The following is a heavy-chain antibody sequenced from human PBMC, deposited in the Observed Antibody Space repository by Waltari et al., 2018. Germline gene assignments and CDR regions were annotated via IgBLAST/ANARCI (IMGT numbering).Heavy chain of an antibody. CDR3: VRDLWGRDDS. V-gene: IGHV3-74*03. D-gene: IGHD3-16*01. CDR1: FW. Sequence: FWMHWVRRVPGKGLLWVSHIKSDGSGATYPDSVRGRFTISRDNAKNTVYLQMNSLRVEDTGIYYRVRDLWGRDDSWGHGTLVTVSS. J-gene: IGHJ5*01. CDR2: IKSDGSGA.